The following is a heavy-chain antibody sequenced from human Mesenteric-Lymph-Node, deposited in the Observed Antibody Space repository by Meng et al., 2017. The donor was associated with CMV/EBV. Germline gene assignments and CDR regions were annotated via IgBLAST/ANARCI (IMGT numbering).Heavy chain of an antibody. J-gene: IGHJ4*02. D-gene: IGHD3-3*01. CDR2: ISSSGSTI. Sequence: GGSLRLSCAASGFSFSDYEMIWVRQAPGKGLEWVSYISSSGSTIYYADSVKGRFTISRDNSKNTLYLQMNNLRPEDTALYFCAKDSGVETYYLDYWGQGTLVTVSS. V-gene: IGHV3-48*03. CDR1: GFSFSDYE. CDR3: AKDSGVETYYLDY.